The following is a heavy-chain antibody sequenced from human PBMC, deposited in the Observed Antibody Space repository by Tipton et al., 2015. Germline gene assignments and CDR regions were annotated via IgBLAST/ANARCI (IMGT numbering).Heavy chain of an antibody. D-gene: IGHD1-26*01. J-gene: IGHJ4*02. CDR2: IYSGGST. CDR3: ARNMTKLTRGYSGYFDY. Sequence: GSLRLSCAASGFTVSSNYMSWVRQAPGKGLEWVSIIYSGGSTYYADSVKGRFTISRDNAKNSLYLQMNSLRAEDTAVYYCARNMTKLTRGYSGYFDYWGQGNLVIVSS. V-gene: IGHV3-53*01. CDR1: GFTVSSNY.